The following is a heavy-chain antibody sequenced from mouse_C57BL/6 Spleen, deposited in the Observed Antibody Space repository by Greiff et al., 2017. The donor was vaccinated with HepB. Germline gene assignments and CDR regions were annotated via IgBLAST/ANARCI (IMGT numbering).Heavy chain of an antibody. Sequence: QVQLKQPGAELVKPGASVKMSCKASGYTFTSYWITWVKQSPGQGLEWIGDIYPGSGSTNYNEKFKSKVTLTVDTSTSTAYMQRSRLTSEDSAVYYCARLTTVVAGDYWGQGTTLTVSS. J-gene: IGHJ2*01. CDR1: GYTFTSYW. CDR3: ARLTTVVAGDY. CDR2: IYPGSGST. D-gene: IGHD1-1*01. V-gene: IGHV1-55*01.